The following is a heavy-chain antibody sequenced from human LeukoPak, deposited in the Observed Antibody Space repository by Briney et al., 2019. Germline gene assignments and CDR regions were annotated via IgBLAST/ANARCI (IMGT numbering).Heavy chain of an antibody. J-gene: IGHJ3*02. Sequence: TLSLTCTVSGGSISIYYWSWIRQPPGKGLEWIGSIYYSGSTYYNPSLKSRVTISVDTSKNQFSLKLSSVTAADTAVYYCARPDPIGTEEAFGIWGQGTMVTVSS. D-gene: IGHD1-14*01. CDR2: IYYSGST. V-gene: IGHV4-59*05. CDR3: ARPDPIGTEEAFGI. CDR1: GGSISIYY.